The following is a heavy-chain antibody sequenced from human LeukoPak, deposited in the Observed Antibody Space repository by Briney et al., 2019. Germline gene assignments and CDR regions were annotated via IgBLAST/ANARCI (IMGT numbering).Heavy chain of an antibody. Sequence: PGGSLGLSCAASGFTVSSNYMSWVRQAPGKGLEWVSVIYSGGSTYYADSVKGRFTISRDNSKNTLYLQMNSLRAEDTALYYCVYCSGGSCYSNGPWFDPWGQGTLVTVSS. CDR2: IYSGGST. CDR1: GFTVSSNY. J-gene: IGHJ5*02. V-gene: IGHV3-53*01. D-gene: IGHD2-15*01. CDR3: VYCSGGSCYSNGPWFDP.